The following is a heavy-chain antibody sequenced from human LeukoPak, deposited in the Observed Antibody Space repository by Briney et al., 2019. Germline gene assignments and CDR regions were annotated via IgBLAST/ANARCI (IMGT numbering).Heavy chain of an antibody. CDR3: AKESGYYGSGSSDY. Sequence: GGSLRLSCAASGFTFSSYAMSWVRQAPGKGLEWVSAISGSGGSTYYADSVKGRFTISRDNCKNTLYLQMNSLRAEDTAVYYCAKESGYYGSGSSDYWGQGTLVTVSS. D-gene: IGHD3-10*01. CDR2: ISGSGGST. J-gene: IGHJ4*02. V-gene: IGHV3-23*01. CDR1: GFTFSSYA.